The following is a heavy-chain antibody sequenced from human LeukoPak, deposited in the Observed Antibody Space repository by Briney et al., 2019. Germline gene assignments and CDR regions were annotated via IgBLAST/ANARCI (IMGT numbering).Heavy chain of an antibody. Sequence: PGGSLRLSCAASGLTFDDYGMSWVRQAPGKGLEWVSGINWNGGSTGYADSVKGRFTISRDNAKNSLYLQMNSLRAEDTALYYCARADSSSSRYEGYYYYYYMDVWGKGTTVTVSS. J-gene: IGHJ6*03. V-gene: IGHV3-20*04. CDR1: GLTFDDYG. D-gene: IGHD6-13*01. CDR2: INWNGGST. CDR3: ARADSSSSRYEGYYYYYYMDV.